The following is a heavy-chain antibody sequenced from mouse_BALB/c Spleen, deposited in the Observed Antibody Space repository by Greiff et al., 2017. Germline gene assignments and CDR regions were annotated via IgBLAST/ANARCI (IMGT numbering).Heavy chain of an antibody. CDR1: GFSLTSYG. D-gene: IGHD2-4*01. CDR2: IWAGGST. V-gene: IGHV2-9*02. J-gene: IGHJ4*01. CDR3: ARSAMITTGRDYYAMDY. Sequence: VQGVESGPGLVAPSQSLSITCTVSGFSLTSYGVHWVRQPPGKGLEWLGVIWAGGSTNDNSALMSRLSISKDNSKSQVFLKMNSLQTDDTAMYYCARSAMITTGRDYYAMDYWGQGTSVTVSS.